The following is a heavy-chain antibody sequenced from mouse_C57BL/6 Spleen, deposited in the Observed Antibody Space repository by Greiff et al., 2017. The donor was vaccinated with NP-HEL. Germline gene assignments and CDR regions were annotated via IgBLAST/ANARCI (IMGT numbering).Heavy chain of an antibody. Sequence: VQLQQSGPELVKPGASVKISCKASGYAFSSSWMNWVKQRPGKGLEWIGRIYPGDGDTNYNGKFKGKATLTADKSSSTAYMQLSSLTSEDSAVYFCERGGYYGSSYRYFDVWGTGTTVTVSS. CDR2: IYPGDGDT. CDR3: ERGGYYGSSYRYFDV. D-gene: IGHD1-1*01. J-gene: IGHJ1*03. CDR1: GYAFSSSW. V-gene: IGHV1-82*01.